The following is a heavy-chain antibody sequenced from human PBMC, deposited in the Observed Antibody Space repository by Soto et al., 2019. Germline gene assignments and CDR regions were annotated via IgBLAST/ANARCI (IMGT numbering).Heavy chain of an antibody. CDR3: VRDKSPYSSGWHNRHFDS. J-gene: IGHJ4*02. V-gene: IGHV3-30-3*01. CDR2: ISYDGSNK. Sequence: QVQLVESGGGVVQPGRSLRLSCAASGFTFSSYAMHWVRQAPGKGLEWVAVISYDGSNKYYADSVKGRFTISRDNSKTLYLQMNSLRAEDTAVYYCVRDKSPYSSGWHNRHFDSWGQGTLVTVSS. D-gene: IGHD6-19*01. CDR1: GFTFSSYA.